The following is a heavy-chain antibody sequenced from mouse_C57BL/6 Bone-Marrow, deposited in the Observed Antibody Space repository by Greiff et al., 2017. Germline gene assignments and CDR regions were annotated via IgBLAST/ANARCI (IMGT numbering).Heavy chain of an antibody. V-gene: IGHV1-19*01. CDR1: GYTFTDYY. J-gene: IGHJ4*01. CDR2: INPYNGGT. D-gene: IGHD1-1*01. CDR3: ARGIYYYGSRDAMDY. Sequence: VQLQQSGPVLVKPGASVKMSCKASGYTFTDYYMNWVKQSHGKSLEWIGVINPYNGGTSYNQKFKGKATLTVDKSSSTAYMELNSLTSEDSAVYYCARGIYYYGSRDAMDYWGQGTSVTVSS.